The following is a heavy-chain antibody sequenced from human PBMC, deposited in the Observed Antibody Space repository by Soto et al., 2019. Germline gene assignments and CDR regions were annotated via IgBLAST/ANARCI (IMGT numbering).Heavy chain of an antibody. J-gene: IGHJ3*02. CDR2: ISSSSSYI. D-gene: IGHD3-3*01. CDR1: GFTFSSYS. Sequence: GGSLRLSCAASGFTFSSYSMNWVRQAPGKGLEWVSSISSSSSYIYYADSVKGRFTISRDNAKNSLYLQMNSLRAEDTAVYYCARGVGRDLFGADAFDIWGQGTMVTVSS. CDR3: ARGVGRDLFGADAFDI. V-gene: IGHV3-21*01.